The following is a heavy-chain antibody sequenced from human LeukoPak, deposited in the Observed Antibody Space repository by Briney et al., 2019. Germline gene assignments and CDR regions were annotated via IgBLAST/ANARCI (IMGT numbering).Heavy chain of an antibody. J-gene: IGHJ4*02. V-gene: IGHV3-48*04. Sequence: PGGSPRLSCAASGFTFSSYSMNWVRQAPGKGLEWVSYISSSSSTIYYADSVKGRFTISRDNAKNSLYLQMNSLRAEDTAVYYCARGFDTVDYWGQGTLVTVSS. D-gene: IGHD3-10*01. CDR2: ISSSSSTI. CDR1: GFTFSSYS. CDR3: ARGFDTVDY.